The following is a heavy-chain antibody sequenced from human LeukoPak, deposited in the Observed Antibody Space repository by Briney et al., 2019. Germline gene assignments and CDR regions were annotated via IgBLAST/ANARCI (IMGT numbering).Heavy chain of an antibody. CDR1: GFTFSTFA. CDR2: IFPSGGEI. CDR3: ATYRQVLLPFES. V-gene: IGHV3-23*01. Sequence: SGGSLRISCAASGFTFSTFAMIWVRQPPGKGLEWVSSIFPSGGEIHYADSVRGRFTISRDNSKSTLSLQMNSLRAEDTAIYYCATYRQVLLPFESWGQGTLVTVSS. D-gene: IGHD2-8*02. J-gene: IGHJ4*02.